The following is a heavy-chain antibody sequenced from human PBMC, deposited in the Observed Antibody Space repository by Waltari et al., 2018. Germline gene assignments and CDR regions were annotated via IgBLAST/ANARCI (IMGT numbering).Heavy chain of an antibody. Sequence: QVQLQESGPGLVKPSETLSLTCTVSGGSISSHYWSWIRQPPGKGLEWIGYNYYSRSTNYTPSLQRRVTISVDTSKNQFSLKLSSVTAADTAVYYCARDGGSGYDYWGQGTLVTVSS. V-gene: IGHV4-59*11. CDR2: NYYSRST. J-gene: IGHJ4*02. CDR1: GGSISSHY. D-gene: IGHD5-12*01. CDR3: ARDGGSGYDY.